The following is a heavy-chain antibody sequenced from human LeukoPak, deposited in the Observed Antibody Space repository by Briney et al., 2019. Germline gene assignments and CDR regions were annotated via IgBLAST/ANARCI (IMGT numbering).Heavy chain of an antibody. CDR3: AREFSGSYHQFDY. Sequence: GGSLRLSCAASGFTFSSYKMNWVRQAPGKGLEWVSYIISSGSTTNYADSVKGRFTISRDNGKNSQYLEMNSLRAEDTAVYYCAREFSGSYHQFDYWGQGTLVTVSS. CDR1: GFTFSSYK. D-gene: IGHD1-26*01. J-gene: IGHJ4*02. V-gene: IGHV3-48*03. CDR2: IISSGSTT.